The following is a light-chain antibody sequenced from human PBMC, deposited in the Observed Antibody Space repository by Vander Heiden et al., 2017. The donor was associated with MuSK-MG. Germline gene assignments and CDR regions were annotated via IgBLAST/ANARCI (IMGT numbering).Light chain of an antibody. V-gene: IGLV3-21*04. J-gene: IGLJ2*01. CDR1: KIGNTN. Sequence: SYLLTQPPSVSVAPGKAAPNTCGGEKIGNTNVNWYQQKPGQAPVLGIDYDTDRPSGIPERFSGSKSANTATLSISGVEVGDEADYYCQVWDRDSDHVVFGGGTKLTVL. CDR3: QVWDRDSDHVV. CDR2: YDT.